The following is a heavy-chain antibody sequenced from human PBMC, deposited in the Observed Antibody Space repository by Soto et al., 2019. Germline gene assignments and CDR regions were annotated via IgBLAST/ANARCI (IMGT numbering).Heavy chain of an antibody. CDR1: GYTFTSYA. V-gene: IGHV1-3*01. D-gene: IGHD3-3*01. Sequence: GASVKVSCKASGYTFTSYAMHWVRQAPGQRLEWMGWINAGNGNTKYSQKFQGRVTITRDTSASTAYMELSSLRSEDTAVYYCARERNLEGYTKIDYWGQGTLVTVSS. J-gene: IGHJ4*02. CDR3: ARERNLEGYTKIDY. CDR2: INAGNGNT.